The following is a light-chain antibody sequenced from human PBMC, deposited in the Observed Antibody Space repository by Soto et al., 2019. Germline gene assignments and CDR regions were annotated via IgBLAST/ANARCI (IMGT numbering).Light chain of an antibody. CDR2: EVT. CDR1: SSDVGSYNL. Sequence: QSVLTQPASVSGSPGQSITISCTGTSSDVGSYNLVSWYQQHPGKVPKLMIYEVTKRPPGVSNRFSGSKSGNTASLTISGLQAEDEADYYCCAYAGSSTFVIFGGGTKVTVL. J-gene: IGLJ2*01. CDR3: CAYAGSSTFVI. V-gene: IGLV2-23*02.